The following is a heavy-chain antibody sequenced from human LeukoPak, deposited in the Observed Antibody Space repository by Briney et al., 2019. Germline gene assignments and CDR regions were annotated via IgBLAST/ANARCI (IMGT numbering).Heavy chain of an antibody. CDR1: GFTVSSNY. J-gene: IGHJ4*02. CDR3: ATLYGSARGAFDS. D-gene: IGHD3-10*01. V-gene: IGHV3-53*01. CDR2: LYSGAGT. Sequence: GGSLRLSCAASGFTVSSNYMNWVRQAPGKGLEWVSVLYSGAGTYYEDSVKGRFTITRDNSKNTLYLQMNSLRAEDKAVYYCATLYGSARGAFDSWGQGTLVTVSS.